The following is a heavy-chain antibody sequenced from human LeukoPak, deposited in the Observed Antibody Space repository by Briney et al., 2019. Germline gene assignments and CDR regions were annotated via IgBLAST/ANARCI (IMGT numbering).Heavy chain of an antibody. Sequence: GGSLRLSCAASGFTFSSYAMSWIRQAPGKGLEWVSAISGSGGSTYYADSVKGRFTTSRDNSKNTLYLQMNSLRAEGTAVYYCAKGSPYYYDSSGYSHWGQGTLVTVSS. D-gene: IGHD3-22*01. J-gene: IGHJ4*02. CDR3: AKGSPYYYDSSGYSH. CDR2: ISGSGGST. V-gene: IGHV3-23*01. CDR1: GFTFSSYA.